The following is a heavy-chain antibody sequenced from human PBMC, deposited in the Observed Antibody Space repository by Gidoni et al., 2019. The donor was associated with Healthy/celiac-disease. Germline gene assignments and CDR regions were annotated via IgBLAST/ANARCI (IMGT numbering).Heavy chain of an antibody. D-gene: IGHD6-6*01. J-gene: IGHJ4*02. CDR1: GFTFINAW. CDR3: TTDVEYSSSRGELNY. V-gene: IGHV3-15*04. Sequence: EVQLVEYGGGLLKPGGSIRLSWAASGFTFINAWMSWVRQAPETGMEWVGRIESKTDGGTTDYAATVKGRFTISRDDSNNTLYLQMTSLKTEDTAVYYCTTDVEYSSSRGELNYWVQGPLVTVSS. CDR2: IESKTDGGTT.